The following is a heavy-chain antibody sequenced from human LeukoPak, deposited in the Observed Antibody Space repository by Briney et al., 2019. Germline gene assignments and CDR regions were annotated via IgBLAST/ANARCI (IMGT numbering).Heavy chain of an antibody. J-gene: IGHJ6*03. Sequence: GGSLRLSCVASGFTVSSNYMSWVRQAPGKGLEWVSVIYSGGSTYYANSVKGRFTISRDNSKNTLYLQMNSPRAEDTAVYYCASGSGSYRTPYYYMDVWGTGTTVTVSS. CDR3: ASGSGSYRTPYYYMDV. CDR2: IYSGGST. D-gene: IGHD3-10*01. CDR1: GFTVSSNY. V-gene: IGHV3-53*01.